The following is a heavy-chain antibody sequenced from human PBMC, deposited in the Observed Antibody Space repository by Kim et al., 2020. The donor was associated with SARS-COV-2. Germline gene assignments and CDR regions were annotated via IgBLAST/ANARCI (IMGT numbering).Heavy chain of an antibody. J-gene: IGHJ4*02. V-gene: IGHV3-23*01. Sequence: GGSLRLSCAASGFTFSAYAMSWVRQAPGKGLEWVSGFSGSGGTTYYADSVKGRFTISRDNPRNTLYLQMDSLRAEDTAVYYCAKDTSLSMIVVASFDCWGQGTLVTVSS. CDR2: FSGSGGTT. CDR3: AKDTSLSMIVVASFDC. CDR1: GFTFSAYA. D-gene: IGHD3-22*01.